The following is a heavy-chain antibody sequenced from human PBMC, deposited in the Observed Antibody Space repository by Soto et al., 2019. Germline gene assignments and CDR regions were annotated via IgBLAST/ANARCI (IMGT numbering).Heavy chain of an antibody. CDR3: ASALETGDY. V-gene: IGHV3-33*01. J-gene: IGHJ4*02. Sequence: QVRLVESGGGVVQPGRSLRLSYVASGFTFSNYGMHWVRQAPGKGPGWVAVIWYDGSNKDYADSVKGRFTISRDNSRNTLYLQMNSLRAEDTAVYYCASALETGDYWGQGTLVTVSS. CDR2: IWYDGSNK. D-gene: IGHD3-10*01. CDR1: GFTFSNYG.